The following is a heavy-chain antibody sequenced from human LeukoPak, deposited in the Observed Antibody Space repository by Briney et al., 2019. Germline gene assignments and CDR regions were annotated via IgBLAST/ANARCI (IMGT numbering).Heavy chain of an antibody. CDR1: GGSISSATYY. CDR3: ASGYFVHTFDF. D-gene: IGHD2-2*03. J-gene: IGHJ4*02. Sequence: PSETLSLTCTVSGGSISSATYYWSWIRQPAGKGLEWIGRIYTGGSTNYNPSLKSRVTISVDTSKNQFSLKLTSVTAADTAIFYCASGYFVHTFDFWGQGTLGTVSS. CDR2: IYTGGST. V-gene: IGHV4-61*02.